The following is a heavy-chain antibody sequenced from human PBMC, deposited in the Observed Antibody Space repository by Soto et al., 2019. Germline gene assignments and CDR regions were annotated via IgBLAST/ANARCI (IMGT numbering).Heavy chain of an antibody. CDR2: INQDGSEK. J-gene: IGHJ4*02. CDR3: ARAPQFYDFWSGYYRSGDLKLYFDS. V-gene: IGHV3-7*03. CDR1: GFTFSTYW. D-gene: IGHD3-3*01. Sequence: EVQVVESGGGLVQPGGSLRLSCTASGFTFSTYWMTWVRQAPGKGLEWVANINQDGSEKYYADSVKGRFTISRDNTKNSLYLQINSLRVEDTAVYYCARAPQFYDFWSGYYRSGDLKLYFDSWGQVTLGSVSS.